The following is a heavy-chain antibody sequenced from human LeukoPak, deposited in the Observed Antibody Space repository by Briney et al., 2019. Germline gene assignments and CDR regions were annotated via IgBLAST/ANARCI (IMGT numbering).Heavy chain of an antibody. V-gene: IGHV3-21*01. J-gene: IGHJ6*02. CDR2: ISSSNSYI. Sequence: GGSLRLSCAASGFTFSTYNMNWFRQAPGKGLEYVSSISSSNSYIYYADSVKGRFTISRDNAKNSLYLQMNSLRAEDTAVYYCAKVGLYGMDVWGQGTTVTVSS. D-gene: IGHD3-16*01. CDR1: GFTFSTYN. CDR3: AKVGLYGMDV.